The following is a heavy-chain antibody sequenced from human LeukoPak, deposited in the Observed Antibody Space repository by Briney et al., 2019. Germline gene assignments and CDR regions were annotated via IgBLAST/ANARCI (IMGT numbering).Heavy chain of an antibody. CDR3: AKHRSEVAMAALNY. CDR1: GFTFSSYA. D-gene: IGHD5-24*01. J-gene: IGHJ4*02. Sequence: GGSLRLSCAASGFTFSSYAMSWVRQAPGKGLEWVSTIIVIGGSPFYADSVKGRFTISRDSSKNTLFLQMNSLRAEDAAIYYCAKHRSEVAMAALNYWGQGTLVTVSS. V-gene: IGHV3-23*01. CDR2: IIVIGGSP.